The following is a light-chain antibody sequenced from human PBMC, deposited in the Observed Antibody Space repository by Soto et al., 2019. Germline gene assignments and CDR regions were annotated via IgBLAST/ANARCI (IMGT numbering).Light chain of an antibody. J-gene: IGLJ2*01. CDR1: SSDVGGYNY. CDR3: SSYTSSSTLV. V-gene: IGLV2-14*01. Sequence: QSALTQPASVSGSPGRSITISCTGTSSDVGGYNYVSWYQQHPGKAPKLLIYDVSNRPSGVSNRFSGSKSGNTASLAISGLQAEYEADYYCSSYTSSSTLVFGGGTQLTVL. CDR2: DVS.